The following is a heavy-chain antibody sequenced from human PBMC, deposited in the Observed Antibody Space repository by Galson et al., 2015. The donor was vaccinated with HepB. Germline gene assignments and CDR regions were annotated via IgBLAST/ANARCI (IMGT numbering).Heavy chain of an antibody. CDR2: ISSSSSYT. V-gene: IGHV3-11*06. J-gene: IGHJ4*02. CDR3: ARYSGGAAAGTADY. CDR1: GFTFSDYY. D-gene: IGHD6-13*01. Sequence: SLRLSCAASGFTFSDYYMSWIRQAPGKGLEWVSYISSSSSYTNYADSVKGRFTISRDNAKNTLYLQMDSLRAEDTALYYCARYSGGAAAGTADYWGQGTLVTVSS.